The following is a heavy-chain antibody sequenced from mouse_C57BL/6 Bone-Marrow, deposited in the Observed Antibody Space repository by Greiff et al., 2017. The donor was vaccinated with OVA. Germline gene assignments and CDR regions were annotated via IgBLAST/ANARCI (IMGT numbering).Heavy chain of an antibody. D-gene: IGHD2-3*01. J-gene: IGHJ2*01. CDR3: ARDDGYPLDY. Sequence: VQLQESGAELVRPGTSVKVSCKASGYAFTNYLIEWVKQRPGQGLEWIGVINPGSGGTNYNEKFKGKATFTADTSSNTAYMQLSSLTTEDSAIYYCARDDGYPLDYWGQGTTLTVSS. CDR2: INPGSGGT. V-gene: IGHV1-54*02. CDR1: GYAFTNYL.